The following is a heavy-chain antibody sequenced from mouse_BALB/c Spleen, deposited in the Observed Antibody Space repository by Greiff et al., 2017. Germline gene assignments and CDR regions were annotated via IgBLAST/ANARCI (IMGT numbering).Heavy chain of an antibody. V-gene: IGHV5-6*01. J-gene: IGHJ2*01. D-gene: IGHD1-2*01. Sequence: EVKVVESGGDLVKPGGSLKLSCAASGFTFSSYGMSWVRQTPDKRLEWVATISSGGSYTYYPDSVKGRFTISRDNAKNTLYLQMSSLKSEDTAMYYCARQGYGCGRDVDFDYWSQGTTLTVSS. CDR1: GFTFSSYG. CDR3: ARQGYGCGRDVDFDY. CDR2: ISSGGSYT.